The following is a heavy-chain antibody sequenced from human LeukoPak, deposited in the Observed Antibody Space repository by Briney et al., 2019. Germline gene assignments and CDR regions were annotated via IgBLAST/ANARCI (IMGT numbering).Heavy chain of an antibody. CDR2: NNKQGSIT. D-gene: IGHD3-10*01. CDR3: ARDVAGSGSH. CDR1: GFTFRSYW. Sequence: GGSLRLSCAASGFTFRSYWMLWVRHAPGEGVVCVSSNNKQGSITDYADSVEGRFTISRDNAKNTLYLQMNSLRVEDTAVYYCARDVAGSGSHWGQGTLVTVSS. J-gene: IGHJ1*01. V-gene: IGHV3-74*01.